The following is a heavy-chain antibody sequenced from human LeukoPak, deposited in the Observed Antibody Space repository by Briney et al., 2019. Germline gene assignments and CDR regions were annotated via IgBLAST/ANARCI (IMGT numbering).Heavy chain of an antibody. CDR2: IRYDGSNK. J-gene: IGHJ4*02. CDR1: GFTFSSYG. Sequence: GGSLRLSCAASGFTFSSYGMHGVRQAPGKGLEWVAFIRYDGSNKYYADSVKGRFTISRDNSKNTLYLQMNSLRAEDTAVYYCARSSNGYYYDSSGYSTFDYWGQGTLSPSPQ. V-gene: IGHV3-30*02. CDR3: ARSSNGYYYDSSGYSTFDY. D-gene: IGHD3-22*01.